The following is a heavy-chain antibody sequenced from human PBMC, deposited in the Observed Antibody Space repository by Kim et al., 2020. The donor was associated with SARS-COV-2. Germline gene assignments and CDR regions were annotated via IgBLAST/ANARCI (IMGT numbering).Heavy chain of an antibody. CDR3: ARGSGNCGDFDY. J-gene: IGHJ4*02. V-gene: IGHV3-74*01. Sequence: YAASWMGRSTISRDDATNTMYLRISGLRADDTAVYYCARGSGNCGDFDYWGQGTLVTVSS. D-gene: IGHD2-15*01.